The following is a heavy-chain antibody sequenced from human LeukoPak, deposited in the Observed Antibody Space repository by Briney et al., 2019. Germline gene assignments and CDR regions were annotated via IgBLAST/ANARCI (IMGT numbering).Heavy chain of an antibody. D-gene: IGHD3-9*01. J-gene: IGHJ4*02. CDR3: AKGDVLPSYPTFDY. V-gene: IGHV3-23*01. CDR1: GFTFSSYA. Sequence: GGSLRLSCAASGFTFSSYAMSWVRQAPGKGLEWVSAISGSGGSTYYADSVKGRFTISRDTSKDTVYLQMHSLRAEGTAVYYCAKGDVLPSYPTFDYWGQGTLVTVSS. CDR2: ISGSGGST.